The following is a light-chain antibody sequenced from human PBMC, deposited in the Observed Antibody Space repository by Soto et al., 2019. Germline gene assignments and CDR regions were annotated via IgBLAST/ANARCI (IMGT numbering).Light chain of an antibody. CDR1: SSDVGAYKY. J-gene: IGLJ1*01. CDR3: FSFTTDWTHV. V-gene: IGLV2-14*03. CDR2: GVS. Sequence: QSALTQPASVSGSPGQSITISCTGTSSDVGAYKYVSWYQQHPGKAPKLIIYGVSNRPSGVSNRFSGSKSGNTAFLTISGLQPEDEADYFCFSFTTDWTHVFGTGTK.